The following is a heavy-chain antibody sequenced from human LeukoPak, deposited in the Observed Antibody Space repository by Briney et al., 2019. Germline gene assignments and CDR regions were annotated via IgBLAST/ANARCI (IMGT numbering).Heavy chain of an antibody. V-gene: IGHV3-13*01. D-gene: IGHD6-13*01. Sequence: PGGSPRLSCAASGFTFSSYDMHWVRQATGKGLEWVSAIGTAGDTYYPGSVEGRFTISRENAKNSLYLQMNSLRAGDTAVYYCARAIAAANLAGYGMDVWGQGTTVTVSS. CDR2: IGTAGDT. CDR3: ARAIAAANLAGYGMDV. J-gene: IGHJ6*02. CDR1: GFTFSSYD.